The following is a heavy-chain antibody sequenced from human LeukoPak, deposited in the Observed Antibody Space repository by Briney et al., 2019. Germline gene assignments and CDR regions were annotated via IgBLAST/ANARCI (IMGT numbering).Heavy chain of an antibody. Sequence: LETLSLTCAVSGYSISSGYYWGWIRQPPGKGLEWIGSIYHSGSTYYNPSLKSRVTISVDTSKNQFSLKLSSVTAADTAVYYCARATGYCSSTSCYNYFDYWGQGTLVTVSS. CDR1: GYSISSGYY. CDR3: ARATGYCSSTSCYNYFDY. CDR2: IYHSGST. V-gene: IGHV4-38-2*01. D-gene: IGHD2-2*02. J-gene: IGHJ4*02.